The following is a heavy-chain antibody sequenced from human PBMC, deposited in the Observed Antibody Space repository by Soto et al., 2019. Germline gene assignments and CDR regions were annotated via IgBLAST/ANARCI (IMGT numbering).Heavy chain of an antibody. Sequence: PSETLSLTCTVSGGSISSGGYYWSWIRQLPGKGLEWIGYIYYSGSTYYNPSLKSRVTISVDTSKNQFSLKLSSVTAADTAVYYCARDRPNWFDPWGQGTLVTVSS. CDR1: GGSISSGGYY. J-gene: IGHJ5*02. V-gene: IGHV4-31*03. CDR3: ARDRPNWFDP. CDR2: IYYSGST.